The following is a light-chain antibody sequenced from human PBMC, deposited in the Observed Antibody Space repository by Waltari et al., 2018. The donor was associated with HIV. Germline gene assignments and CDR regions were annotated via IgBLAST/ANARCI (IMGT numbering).Light chain of an antibody. CDR3: QQYFLTPFT. V-gene: IGKV4-1*01. Sequence: DIVMTQSPDSLAVSLGERATINCMSSQSVLASSANQHYLAWYQQRPGQPPTLLIYLASSRESGVPDRFSGSGSGTDFALTISSLQSEDVAVYYCQQYFLTPFTFGGGTKVEIK. CDR2: LAS. CDR1: QSVLASSANQHY. J-gene: IGKJ4*01.